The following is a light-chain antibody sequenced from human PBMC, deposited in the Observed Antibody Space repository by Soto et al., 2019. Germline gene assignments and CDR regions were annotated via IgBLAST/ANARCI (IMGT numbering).Light chain of an antibody. J-gene: IGKJ2*01. CDR2: DAS. V-gene: IGKV1-5*01. Sequence: DIQMTQSPSTLSASVGYRVTVTCRASQSISSWLAWYQQKPGKAPKLLIYDASSLESGVPSRFSGSGSGTEFTLTIGSLQTDDFATYYCKQYNSYSYTFGKGTKVDIK. CDR3: KQYNSYSYT. CDR1: QSISSW.